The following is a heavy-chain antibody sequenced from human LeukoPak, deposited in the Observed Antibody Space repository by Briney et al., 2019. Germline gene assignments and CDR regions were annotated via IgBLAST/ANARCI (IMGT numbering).Heavy chain of an antibody. CDR2: ISYEGGNK. V-gene: IGHV3-30*18. Sequence: GRSLRLSCAASGFTFSSYGMHWVRQAPGKGLEWVAVISYEGGNKDYSDSVKGRFTISRDNSKSTLYLQLNSLRADDTAVYYCAKDRHRGGYDPDGMDVWGQGTTVTVSS. J-gene: IGHJ6*02. CDR3: AKDRHRGGYDPDGMDV. D-gene: IGHD5-24*01. CDR1: GFTFSSYG.